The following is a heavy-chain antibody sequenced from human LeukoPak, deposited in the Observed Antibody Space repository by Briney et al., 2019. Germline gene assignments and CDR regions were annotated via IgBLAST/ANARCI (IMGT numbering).Heavy chain of an antibody. CDR3: AKDYDILARGFYNRFDP. CDR1: GFTFSSYA. Sequence: GGSLRLSCAASGFTFSSYAMSWVRQAPGKGLEWVSAISGSGGSTYYADSVKGRFTISRDNSKNTLYLQMNSLRAEDTAVYYCAKDYDILARGFYNRFDPWGQGTLVTVSS. V-gene: IGHV3-23*01. J-gene: IGHJ5*02. D-gene: IGHD3-9*01. CDR2: ISGSGGST.